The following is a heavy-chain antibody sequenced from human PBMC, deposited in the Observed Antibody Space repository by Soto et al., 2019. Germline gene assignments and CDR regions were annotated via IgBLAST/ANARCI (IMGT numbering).Heavy chain of an antibody. CDR2: LYNTGST. J-gene: IGHJ4*02. Sequence: SETLSLTCTVSGASISRYYWSWIRQSPGKGLEWIGYLYNTGSTIYNPSLKSRVTISVDTSKNQFSLKLTSVTAADTAVYYCARGVTMVRGVIHTPYFDYWGQGTLVTVSS. CDR3: ARGVTMVRGVIHTPYFDY. D-gene: IGHD3-10*01. CDR1: GASISRYY. V-gene: IGHV4-59*12.